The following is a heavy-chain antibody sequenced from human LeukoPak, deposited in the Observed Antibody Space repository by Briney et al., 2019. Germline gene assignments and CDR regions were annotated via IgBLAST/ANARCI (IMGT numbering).Heavy chain of an antibody. CDR1: GGSFSGNY. CDR2: INHRGNT. J-gene: IGHJ4*02. D-gene: IGHD1-26*01. CDR3: ARVPESVGINYFDS. V-gene: IGHV4-34*01. Sequence: LETLSLTCAVYGGSFSGNYWSWVRQPPGKGLEWIGEINHRGNTNYNPSLKSRVTISDTSKNQFSLRLKSVTAADTAVYYCARVPESVGINYFDSWGQGTQVTVSS.